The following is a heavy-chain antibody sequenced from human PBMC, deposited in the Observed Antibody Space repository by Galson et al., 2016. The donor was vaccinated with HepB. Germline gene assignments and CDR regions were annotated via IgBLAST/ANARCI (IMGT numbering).Heavy chain of an antibody. CDR2: IVAGFGTR. J-gene: IGHJ4*02. D-gene: IGHD1/OR15-1a*01. Sequence: SVKVSCKASGDIFNKYAIRWVRQAPGQGLEWMGEIVAGFGTRNYAQEFQGRLTITADESTKTAYMELCSLISEDTAVDFCTREHQSGNKWGQGTLVTVSS. CDR3: TREHQSGNK. V-gene: IGHV1-69*13. CDR1: GDIFNKYA.